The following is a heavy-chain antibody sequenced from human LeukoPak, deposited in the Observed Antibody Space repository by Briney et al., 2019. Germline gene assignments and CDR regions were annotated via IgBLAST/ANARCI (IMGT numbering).Heavy chain of an antibody. CDR1: GFTFSSYA. J-gene: IGHJ4*02. V-gene: IGHV3-23*01. CDR3: AKDSFRGYDYGGFDY. D-gene: IGHD5-12*01. CDR2: ISGSGGST. Sequence: GGSLRLSCAASGFTFSSYAMSWVRQAPGKGLEWVSAISGSGGSTYYADSVKGRFTISRDNSKNTPYLQMNSLRAEDTAVYYCAKDSFRGYDYGGFDYWGQGTLVTVSS.